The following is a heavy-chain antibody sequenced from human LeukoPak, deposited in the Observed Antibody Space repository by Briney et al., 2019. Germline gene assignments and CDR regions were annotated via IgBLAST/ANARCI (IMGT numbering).Heavy chain of an antibody. CDR3: ARDEVVPAATNYYYYYGMDV. CDR1: GSTFSSYS. CDR2: ISSSSSYI. Sequence: GGSLRLSCAASGSTFSSYSMNWVRQAPGKGLEWVSSISSSSSYIYYADSVKGQFTISRDNAKNSLYLQMNSLRAEDTAVYYCARDEVVPAATNYYYYYGMDVWGKGTTVTVSS. D-gene: IGHD2-2*01. J-gene: IGHJ6*04. V-gene: IGHV3-21*01.